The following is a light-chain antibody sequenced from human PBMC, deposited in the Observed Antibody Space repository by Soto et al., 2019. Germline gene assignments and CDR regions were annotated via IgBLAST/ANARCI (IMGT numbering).Light chain of an antibody. CDR2: GAS. CDR1: QSVSSSY. V-gene: IGKV3-20*01. J-gene: IGKJ1*01. Sequence: EIVLTQSPGTLSLSPGERATLSCRASQSVSSSYLAWYQQKPGQAPRLLIYGASSRATGIPDRFSGSGSGTDFTLTISRLEPEDFAVYYCQQYGSSQTWTFGQGPRWKSN. CDR3: QQYGSSQTWT.